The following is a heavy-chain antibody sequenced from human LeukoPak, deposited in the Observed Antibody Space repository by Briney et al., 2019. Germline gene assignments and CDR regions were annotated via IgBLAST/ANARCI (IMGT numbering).Heavy chain of an antibody. CDR3: ARGHLHYYGSGRPPG. Sequence: SETLSLTCTVSGDSISTSNSYWGWIRQPPGKGLEWIGSIYYSGNTYYNASLKSRVTISVDTSKNQFSLKLTSVTAADTAVYYCARGHLHYYGSGRPPGWGQGTLVTVSS. V-gene: IGHV4-39*01. CDR2: IYYSGNT. D-gene: IGHD3-10*01. CDR1: GDSISTSNSY. J-gene: IGHJ4*02.